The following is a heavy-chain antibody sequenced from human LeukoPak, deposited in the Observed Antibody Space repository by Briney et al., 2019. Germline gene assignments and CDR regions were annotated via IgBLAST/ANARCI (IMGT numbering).Heavy chain of an antibody. Sequence: SETLSLTCTVSGGSISSYYWSWIRQPAGKGLEWIGRIYTSGSTNYNPSLKSRVTMSVDTSKNQFSLKLSSVTAADTAVYYCARVSIGVVPAAWDAFGLWGQGTMVTVSS. CDR2: IYTSGST. V-gene: IGHV4-4*07. D-gene: IGHD2-2*01. CDR3: ARVSIGVVPAAWDAFGL. J-gene: IGHJ3*01. CDR1: GGSISSYY.